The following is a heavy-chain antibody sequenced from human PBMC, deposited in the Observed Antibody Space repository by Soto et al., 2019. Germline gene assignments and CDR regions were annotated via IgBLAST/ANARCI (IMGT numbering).Heavy chain of an antibody. D-gene: IGHD3-10*01. V-gene: IGHV4-59*01. CDR3: TRATYYRYYFDV. CDR2: IYYSGTT. J-gene: IGHJ4*01. Sequence: PSETLSLTSTVSGGSINNYYLSWIRQSPGKGLEWIGYIYYSGTTNYNPSLRSRVTISIDRSENQFSLKVSSVTAADTAVYFCTRATYYRYYFDVWGHGTLVTVSS. CDR1: GGSINNYY.